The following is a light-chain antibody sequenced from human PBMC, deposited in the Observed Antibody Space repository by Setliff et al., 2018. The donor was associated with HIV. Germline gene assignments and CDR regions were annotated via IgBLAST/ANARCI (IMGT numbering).Light chain of an antibody. CDR3: SSYTTTNTLV. J-gene: IGLJ2*01. CDR1: NSDVGSYNR. Sequence: QSALTQPPSVSGSPGQSVTISCTGTNSDVGSYNRVSWYQQTPGTAPKLMIFEVTHRPSGVPDRFSGSKSGNTASLTISGPQAEDESDYYCSSYTTTNTLVFGGGTKVTVL. V-gene: IGLV2-18*02. CDR2: EVT.